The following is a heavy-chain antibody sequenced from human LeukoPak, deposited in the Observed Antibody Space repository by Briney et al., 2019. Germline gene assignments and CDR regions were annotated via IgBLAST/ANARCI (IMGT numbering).Heavy chain of an antibody. Sequence: GGSMRLPCAASGFTFDDYGMSWVRQAPGKGLEWVSGINWNGGSTGYADSVKGRFTISRDNAKNSLYLQMNSLRAEDTAVYYCARGMDYYDSSGYYYLWGQGTLVTVSS. CDR3: ARGMDYYDSSGYYYL. CDR2: INWNGGST. V-gene: IGHV3-20*04. D-gene: IGHD3-22*01. CDR1: GFTFDDYG. J-gene: IGHJ4*02.